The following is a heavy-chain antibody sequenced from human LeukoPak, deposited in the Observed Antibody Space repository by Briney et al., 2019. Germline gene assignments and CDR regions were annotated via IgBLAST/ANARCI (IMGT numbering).Heavy chain of an antibody. CDR1: GFTFSSYE. CDR2: ISSSSSYI. CDR3: ARAKAPKISYDSSGYYFDY. J-gene: IGHJ4*02. V-gene: IGHV3-21*01. Sequence: PGGSLRLSCAASGFTFSSYEMNWVRQAPGKGLEWVSSISSSSSYIYYADSVKGRFTISRDNAKNSLYLQMNSLRAEDTAVYYCARAKAPKISYDSSGYYFDYWGQGTLVTVSS. D-gene: IGHD3-22*01.